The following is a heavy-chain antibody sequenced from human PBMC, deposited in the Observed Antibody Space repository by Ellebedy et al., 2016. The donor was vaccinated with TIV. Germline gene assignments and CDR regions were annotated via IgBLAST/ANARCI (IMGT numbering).Heavy chain of an antibody. V-gene: IGHV5-51*01. CDR2: IYPGDSDT. J-gene: IGHJ4*02. CDR1: GYSFTKYW. D-gene: IGHD5-24*01. Sequence: GESLKISCTGSGYSFTKYWIGWVRQKPGKGLAWMGIIYPGDSDTRYSPSFQGQVTISADTSISTAFLQWSSLKASDSGIYYCARPPASKDGYNFEYWGQGTLVSVSS. CDR3: ARPPASKDGYNFEY.